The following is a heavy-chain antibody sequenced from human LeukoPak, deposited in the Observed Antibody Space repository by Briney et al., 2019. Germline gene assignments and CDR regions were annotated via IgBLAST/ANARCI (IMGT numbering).Heavy chain of an antibody. V-gene: IGHV4-59*08. Sequence: PSETLSLTCTVSGGSTRTYSWSWIRQSPVKGLEWIGCFFYNGTTTYNPSLNSRVTVSVDTSKNQFSLKLSSVTPADTAVYYCARHXTGLSAMDVWGKGTTVAVSS. D-gene: IGHD1-14*01. CDR3: ARHXTGLSAMDV. J-gene: IGHJ6*03. CDR2: FFYNGTT. CDR1: GGSTRTYS.